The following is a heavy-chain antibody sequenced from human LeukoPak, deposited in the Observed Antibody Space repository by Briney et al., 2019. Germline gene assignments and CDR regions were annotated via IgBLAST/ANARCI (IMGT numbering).Heavy chain of an antibody. D-gene: IGHD1-26*01. CDR1: GGSISSSISY. J-gene: IGHJ4*02. CDR3: ARRIVGVIDAFDY. Sequence: PSETLSLTCTVSGGSISSSISYWGWIRQPPGKGLEWIATIYYSGSTYYSPSLKSRVTISVDTSKNQFSLKVTSMTAADTAVYYCARRIVGVIDAFDYWGQGALVTDSS. CDR2: IYYSGST. V-gene: IGHV4-39*01.